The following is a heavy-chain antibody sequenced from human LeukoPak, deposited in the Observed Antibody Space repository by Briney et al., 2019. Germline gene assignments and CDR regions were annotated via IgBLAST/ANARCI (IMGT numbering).Heavy chain of an antibody. Sequence: SETLSLTCAVYGGSFSGYYWSWIRQHPGKGLEWIGYIYYSGSTYYNPSLKSRVTISVDTSKNQFSLKLSSVTAADTAVYYCARDRRGYSYYFDYWGQGTLVTVSS. CDR3: ARDRRGYSYYFDY. D-gene: IGHD5-18*01. J-gene: IGHJ4*02. V-gene: IGHV4-31*11. CDR1: GGSFSGYY. CDR2: IYYSGST.